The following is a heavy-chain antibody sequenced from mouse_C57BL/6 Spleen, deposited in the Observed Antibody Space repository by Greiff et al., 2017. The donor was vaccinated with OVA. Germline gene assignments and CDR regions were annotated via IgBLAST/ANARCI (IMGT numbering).Heavy chain of an antibody. D-gene: IGHD3-2*02. V-gene: IGHV1-64*01. J-gene: IGHJ2*01. CDR3: ARYDSSGYDY. CDR1: GYTFTSYW. Sequence: QVQLQQSGAELVKPGASVKLSCKASGYTFTSYWMHWVKQRPGQGLEWIGMIHPNSGSTNYNEKFKSKATLTVDKSSSPAYMQLSSLTSEDSAVYYCARYDSSGYDYWGQGTTLTVSS. CDR2: IHPNSGST.